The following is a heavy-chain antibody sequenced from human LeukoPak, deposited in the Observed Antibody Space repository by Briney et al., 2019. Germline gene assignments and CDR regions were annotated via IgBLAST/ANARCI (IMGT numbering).Heavy chain of an antibody. CDR3: ARDFAGYDFWSGYYGGSL. D-gene: IGHD3-3*01. J-gene: IGHJ4*02. V-gene: IGHV1-46*01. CDR2: INPNGGFT. Sequence: GASVKVSCKASGYTFTGYYMHWVRQAPGQGLEWMGIINPNGGFTSYAQKLQGRVTVTRGMSTSTVYMELSDLKSEDTAVYYCARDFAGYDFWSGYYGGSLWGQGTLVTVSS. CDR1: GYTFTGYY.